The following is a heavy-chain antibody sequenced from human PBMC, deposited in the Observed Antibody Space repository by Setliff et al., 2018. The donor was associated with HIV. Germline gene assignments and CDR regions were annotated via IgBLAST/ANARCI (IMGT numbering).Heavy chain of an antibody. V-gene: IGHV4-39*02. CDR3: ARELLRSWDGSENSYKPYYFDY. Sequence: SETLSLTCSVSGGSIDNNKYYWTWIRQPPGKGLEWTGSIYHTGRTYYNRSLESRLTISIDTSKNQFSLKLTSVTAADTAMYYCARELLRSWDGSENSYKPYYFDYWGQGTLVTVSS. J-gene: IGHJ4*02. D-gene: IGHD3-10*01. CDR2: IYHTGRT. CDR1: GGSIDNNKYY.